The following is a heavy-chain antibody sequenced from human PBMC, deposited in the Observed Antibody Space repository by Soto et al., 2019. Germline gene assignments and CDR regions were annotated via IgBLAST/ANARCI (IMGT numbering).Heavy chain of an antibody. CDR3: ARVGYCSSTSCFSDYYYYMDV. CDR1: GGSISSYY. CDR2: IYYSGST. J-gene: IGHJ6*03. V-gene: IGHV4-59*01. Sequence: QVQLQESGPGLVKPSETLSLTCTVSGGSISSYYWSWIRQPPGKGLEWIGYIYYSGSTNYNPSLKSRVTISVDTSKNQFSLKLSPVTAADTAVYYCARVGYCSSTSCFSDYYYYMDVWGKGTTVTVSS. D-gene: IGHD2-2*01.